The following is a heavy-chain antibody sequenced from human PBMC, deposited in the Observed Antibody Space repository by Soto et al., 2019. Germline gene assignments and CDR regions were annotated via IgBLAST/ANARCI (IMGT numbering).Heavy chain of an antibody. Sequence: ASVKVSCKASGYTLTSYAMHWVRQAPGQRLEWMGWINAGNGNTKYSQKFQGRVTITRDTSASTAYMELSSLRSEDTAVYYCARGRRIQIGYAFDIWGQGTMVTVSS. D-gene: IGHD5-18*01. CDR3: ARGRRIQIGYAFDI. J-gene: IGHJ3*02. CDR2: INAGNGNT. V-gene: IGHV1-3*01. CDR1: GYTLTSYA.